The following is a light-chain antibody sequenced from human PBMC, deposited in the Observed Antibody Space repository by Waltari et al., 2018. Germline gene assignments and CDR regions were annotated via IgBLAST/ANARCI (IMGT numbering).Light chain of an antibody. J-gene: IGKJ3*01. V-gene: IGKV3-11*01. CDR2: DAS. CDR3: QQYNDWPIT. CDR1: QSVGTY. Sequence: EIVLTQSPATLSLSPGERATLPCRASQSVGTYLAWYQQKPGQAPRLLISDASYRASGIPARFSGSGSGTDFTLTISSLEPEDFAIYYCQQYNDWPITFGPGTKVHIK.